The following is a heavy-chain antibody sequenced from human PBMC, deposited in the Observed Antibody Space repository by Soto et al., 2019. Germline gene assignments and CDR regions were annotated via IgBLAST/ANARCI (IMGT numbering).Heavy chain of an antibody. Sequence: QVQLVESGGGVVQPGRSLRLSCAASGFTFSSYGMHWVRQAPGKGLEWVAVISYDGSNKYYADSVKGRFTISRDNSKNTLYLQMNSLRAEDKAVYYCATPSAPYSSSNDAFDSWGQGTLVTVSS. CDR1: GFTFSSYG. CDR3: ATPSAPYSSSNDAFDS. D-gene: IGHD6-6*01. J-gene: IGHJ4*02. CDR2: ISYDGSNK. V-gene: IGHV3-30*03.